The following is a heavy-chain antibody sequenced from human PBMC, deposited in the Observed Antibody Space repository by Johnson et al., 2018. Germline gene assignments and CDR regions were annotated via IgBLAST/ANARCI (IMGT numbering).Heavy chain of an antibody. CDR1: GGTFSSYA. D-gene: IGHD2-21*02. Sequence: VQLLESGAEVKKPGSSVKVSCKASGGTFSSYAISWVRQAPGQGLEWMGGIIPIFGTTNYAQQFQGRVTITADDPTGTAYMELSSLRSEDTAVYYCARVEYCGDDCYFLYFQHWGQGTLVTVSS. CDR3: ARVEYCGDDCYFLYFQH. V-gene: IGHV1-69*01. J-gene: IGHJ1*01. CDR2: IIPIFGTT.